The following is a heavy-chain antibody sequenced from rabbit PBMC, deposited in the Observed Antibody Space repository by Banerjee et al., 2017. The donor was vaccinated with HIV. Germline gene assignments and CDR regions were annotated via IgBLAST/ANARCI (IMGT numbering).Heavy chain of an antibody. CDR2: ISGGSSGNT. V-gene: IGHV1S45*01. CDR3: ARDLAGVIGWNFDL. D-gene: IGHD4-1*01. J-gene: IGHJ4*01. Sequence: QEQLEESGGDLVKPGASLTLTCTASGFSFSSGYWICWVRQAPGKGLEWIACISGGSSGNTYYASWARGRFTISKPSSTTVTLQMTSLTAADTATYFCARDLAGVIGWNFDLWGQGTLVTVS. CDR1: GFSFSSGYW.